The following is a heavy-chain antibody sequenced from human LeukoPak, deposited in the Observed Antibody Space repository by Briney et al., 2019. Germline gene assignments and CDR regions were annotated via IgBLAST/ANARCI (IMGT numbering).Heavy chain of an antibody. J-gene: IGHJ4*02. Sequence: HGESLKISCKGSGYSFTSYWIGWVRQMPGKGLEWMGIIYPGDSDTRYSPSLQGQVTISADKSISTAYLQWSSLKASDTAMYYCARSPPDYGDYEARGFDYWGQGTLVTVSS. V-gene: IGHV5-51*01. CDR1: GYSFTSYW. D-gene: IGHD4-17*01. CDR2: IYPGDSDT. CDR3: ARSPPDYGDYEARGFDY.